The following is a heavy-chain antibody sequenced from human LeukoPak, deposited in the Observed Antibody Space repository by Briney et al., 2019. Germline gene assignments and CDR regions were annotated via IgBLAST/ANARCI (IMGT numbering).Heavy chain of an antibody. CDR1: GYIFTVYG. V-gene: IGHV1-18*01. D-gene: IGHD3-3*01. CDR2: INTFSGST. J-gene: IGHJ4*02. CDR3: ARWRYDFWSGYSDY. Sequence: GASVKVSCKVSGYIFTVYGISWVRQAPGQGLDWMGWINTFSGSTYYAQKFQGRVTMTTDTYTSTAYMDLRSLRSDDTAVYYCARWRYDFWSGYSDYWGQGTLVTVSS.